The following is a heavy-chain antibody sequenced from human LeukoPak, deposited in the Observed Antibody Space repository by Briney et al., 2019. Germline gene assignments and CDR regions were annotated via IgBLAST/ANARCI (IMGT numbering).Heavy chain of an antibody. Sequence: GGSLRLSCTASGFTFSSYAMSWVRQAPGKGLEWVAAISGNGGSTYNVESVEGRFTISRDNTKNTLYLQMNSLRAEDTAVYYCAKLIGIAAAGRWGNAFGIWGQGTMVTVSS. CDR1: GFTFSSYA. CDR3: AKLIGIAAAGRWGNAFGI. CDR2: ISGNGGST. J-gene: IGHJ3*02. V-gene: IGHV3-23*01. D-gene: IGHD6-13*01.